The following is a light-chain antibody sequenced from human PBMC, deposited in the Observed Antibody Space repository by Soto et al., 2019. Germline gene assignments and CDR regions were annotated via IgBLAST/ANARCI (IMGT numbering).Light chain of an antibody. CDR1: QSVSSS. Sequence: EMVMTQSPATLSVSPGEKATLSCRASQSVSSSLAWYQQIPGQAPRLLIYGASTRATAIPARFSGSGSGTDFTLTISSLQSKDFAIYYCQQYDNWPWTFGQGTKVEIK. V-gene: IGKV3-15*01. CDR3: QQYDNWPWT. CDR2: GAS. J-gene: IGKJ1*01.